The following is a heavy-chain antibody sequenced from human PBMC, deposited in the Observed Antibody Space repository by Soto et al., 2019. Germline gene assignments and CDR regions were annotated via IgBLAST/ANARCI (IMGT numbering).Heavy chain of an antibody. CDR1: GGSFSTYS. CDR2: IIPIFGTS. CDR3: AITYGDYVVGAFDI. V-gene: IGHV1-69*06. D-gene: IGHD4-17*01. J-gene: IGHJ3*02. Sequence: QVQLVQSGAEVKKPGSSVKVSCKASGGSFSTYSISWVRQAPGQGLEWMGGIIPIFGTSNSAQKFQGRVTITADKSTNTAYMELSSLRSEDTAVYYCAITYGDYVVGAFDIWGQGTMVTVSS.